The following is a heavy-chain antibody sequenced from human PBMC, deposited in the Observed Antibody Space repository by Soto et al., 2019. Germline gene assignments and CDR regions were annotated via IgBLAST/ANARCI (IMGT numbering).Heavy chain of an antibody. D-gene: IGHD6-13*01. CDR2: IKQDGSEK. V-gene: IGHV3-7*01. CDR1: GFTFSSYW. CDR3: ARHRSRDAFDI. J-gene: IGHJ3*02. Sequence: HPGGSLRLSCAASGFTFSSYWMSWVRQAPGKGLEWVANIKQDGSEKYYVDSVKGRFTISRDNAKNSLYLQMKSLRAEDTAVYYCARHRSRDAFDIWGQGTMVTVSS.